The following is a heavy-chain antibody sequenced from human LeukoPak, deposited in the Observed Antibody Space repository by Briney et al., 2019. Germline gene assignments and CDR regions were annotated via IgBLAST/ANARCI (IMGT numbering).Heavy chain of an antibody. V-gene: IGHV4-34*01. D-gene: IGHD6-19*01. J-gene: IGHJ3*02. CDR3: YSSDDAFDI. Sequence: SETLSLTCAVYGGSFSGYYWSWIRQPPGKGLEWIGEINHSGSTNYNPSLKSRVTISVDTSKNQFSLKLSSVTAADTAVYYCYSSDDAFDIWGQGTMVTVSS. CDR1: GGSFSGYY. CDR2: INHSGST.